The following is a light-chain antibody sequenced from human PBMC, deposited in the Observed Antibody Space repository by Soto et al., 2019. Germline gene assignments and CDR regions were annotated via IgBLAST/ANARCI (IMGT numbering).Light chain of an antibody. CDR2: AAS. CDR3: QQYGNAPWT. Sequence: EVVLTQPPGTLSLSPGERATLSCRASQSVTGSYLAWYQQKPGQPPRLLIYAASSRATGIPDRLSGSGSGTDFTLTISRLEPEDLAVYYCQQYGNAPWTFGQGTKVDIK. CDR1: QSVTGSY. J-gene: IGKJ1*01. V-gene: IGKV3-20*01.